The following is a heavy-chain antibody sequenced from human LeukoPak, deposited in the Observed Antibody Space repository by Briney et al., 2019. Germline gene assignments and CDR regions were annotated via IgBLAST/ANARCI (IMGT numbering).Heavy chain of an antibody. D-gene: IGHD4-17*01. CDR1: GFPFSSYA. Sequence: PGGSLRLSCSASGFPFSSYAMHWVRQAPGKGLEYVSAISDSGGSTYYADSVKGRFTISRENAKNSLYLQMNSLRDEDTAVYYCARDRASVTTSDGFDIWGQGTMVIVSS. J-gene: IGHJ3*02. CDR2: ISDSGGST. V-gene: IGHV3-64*04. CDR3: ARDRASVTTSDGFDI.